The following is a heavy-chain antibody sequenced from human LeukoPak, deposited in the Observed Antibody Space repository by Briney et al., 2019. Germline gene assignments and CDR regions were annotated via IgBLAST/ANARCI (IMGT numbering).Heavy chain of an antibody. D-gene: IGHD3-10*01. CDR3: ARHGILLWFGERSSYMDV. Sequence: SETLSLTCTVSGYSISSGYYWGWIRQPPGKGLEWIGEINHSGSTNYNPSLKSRVTISVDTSKNQFSLKLSSVTAADTAVYYCARHGILLWFGERSSYMDVWGKGTTVTISS. CDR2: INHSGST. CDR1: GYSISSGYY. V-gene: IGHV4-38-2*02. J-gene: IGHJ6*03.